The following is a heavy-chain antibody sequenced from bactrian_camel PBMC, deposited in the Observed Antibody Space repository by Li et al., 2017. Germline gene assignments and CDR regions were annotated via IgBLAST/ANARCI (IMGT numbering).Heavy chain of an antibody. CDR3: AASYLWDSDSCSFGY. D-gene: IGHD2*01. Sequence: HVQLVEPGGGSVQAGGSLTLSCAVSGYASSAKCMAWFRQVGGAERELAAVIYFGGAGDDRTFHADSVKGRFTISHDNAKNTLALQMNSLKPGDTGMYYCAASYLWDSDSCSFGYYGQGTQVTVS. CDR2: IYFGGAGDDRT. J-gene: IGHJ6*01. CDR1: GYASSAKC. V-gene: IGHV3S54*01.